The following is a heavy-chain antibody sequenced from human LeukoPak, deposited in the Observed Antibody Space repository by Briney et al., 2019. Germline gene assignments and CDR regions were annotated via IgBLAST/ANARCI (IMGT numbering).Heavy chain of an antibody. Sequence: GSLRLSCAASGFTVSSNYMSWVRQAPGKGLEWVSVIYSGGSTYYAGSVKGRFTISRDNSKNTLYLQMNSLRAEDTAVYYCARDISSGYYDAFDIWGQGTMVTVSS. V-gene: IGHV3-66*01. CDR2: IYSGGST. J-gene: IGHJ3*02. CDR1: GFTVSSNY. D-gene: IGHD3-22*01. CDR3: ARDISSGYYDAFDI.